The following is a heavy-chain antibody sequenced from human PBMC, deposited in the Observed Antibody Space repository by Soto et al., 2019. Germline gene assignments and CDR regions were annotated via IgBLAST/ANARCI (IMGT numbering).Heavy chain of an antibody. V-gene: IGHV5-51*01. CDR3: ARHFDTDFFDI. D-gene: IGHD5-18*01. CDR2: TYPGNSDT. Sequence: GESLKISCKASVYSFTSYWIGWLRQMPGKGLEWMGITYPGNSDTRYSPSFQGQVTISADKSISTAYLQWSSLKASDSAMYYCARHFDTDFFDIWGQGTMVTVSS. J-gene: IGHJ3*02. CDR1: VYSFTSYW.